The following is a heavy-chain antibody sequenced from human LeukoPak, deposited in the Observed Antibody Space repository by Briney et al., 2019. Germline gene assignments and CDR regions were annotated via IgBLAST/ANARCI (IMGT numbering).Heavy chain of an antibody. Sequence: SETLSLACAVYGGSFSGYYWSWIRQPPGKGLEWIGEINHSGSTNYNPSLKSRVTISVDTSKNQFSLKLSSVTAADTAVYYCARAPGAFDIWGQGTMVTVSS. CDR2: INHSGST. V-gene: IGHV4-34*01. J-gene: IGHJ3*02. CDR1: GGSFSGYY. CDR3: ARAPGAFDI.